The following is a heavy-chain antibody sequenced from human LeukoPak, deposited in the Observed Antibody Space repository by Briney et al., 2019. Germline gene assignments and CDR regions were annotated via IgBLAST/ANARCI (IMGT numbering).Heavy chain of an antibody. V-gene: IGHV4-39*07. J-gene: IGHJ5*02. Sequence: KPSETLSLTCTVSGGSISSSSYYWGWIRQPPGKGLEWIGSIYYSGSTYYNPSLKSRVTISVDTSKNQFSLKLSSVTAADTAVYYCASCYDSSGPRGWFDPWGQGTLVTVSS. D-gene: IGHD3-22*01. CDR1: GGSISSSSYY. CDR2: IYYSGST. CDR3: ASCYDSSGPRGWFDP.